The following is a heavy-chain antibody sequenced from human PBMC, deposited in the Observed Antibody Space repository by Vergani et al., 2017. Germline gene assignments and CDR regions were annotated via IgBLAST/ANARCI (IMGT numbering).Heavy chain of an antibody. CDR1: GGSITYGAFY. D-gene: IGHD5-18*01. CDR3: ARHLRGYSYGVFDY. J-gene: IGHJ4*02. CDR2: IYASGST. Sequence: QLQLQESGPGLVKPSETLSLTCTVSGGSITYGAFYWGWIRQSPGKGLEWFGSIYASGSTYNSPPLKSRVAISIDPSKTHCSLSLSSVTAADTAVYYCARHLRGYSYGVFDYWGQGREVTVSS. V-gene: IGHV4-39*01.